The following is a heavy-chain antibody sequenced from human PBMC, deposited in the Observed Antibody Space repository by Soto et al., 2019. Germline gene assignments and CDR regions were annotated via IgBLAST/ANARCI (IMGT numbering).Heavy chain of an antibody. Sequence: PGGSLRLSCAVSGFNVMSYWMSWVRQAPGKGLEWVASVKEDGSELYYLHSVRGRFSISRDSAGNALHLTMNYLSAEDTGVYFCARDIGFDYVNWGQGTLVTVSS. V-gene: IGHV3-7*01. D-gene: IGHD3-16*01. CDR2: VKEDGSEL. J-gene: IGHJ4*02. CDR1: GFNVMSYW. CDR3: ARDIGFDYVN.